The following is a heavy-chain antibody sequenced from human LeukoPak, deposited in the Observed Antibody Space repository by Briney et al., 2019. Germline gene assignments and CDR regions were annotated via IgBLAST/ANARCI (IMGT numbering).Heavy chain of an antibody. CDR3: AKAVDVVVVAATYYFDF. J-gene: IGHJ4*02. CDR1: GFTFSSYW. CDR2: IGGAGGST. V-gene: IGHV3-23*01. D-gene: IGHD2-15*01. Sequence: GGSLRLSCAASGFTFSSYWMNWARQTPGKGLEWVSAIGGAGGSTYYANSVKGRFTISRDNSKNTLYLQMDSLRAEDTAVYYCAKAVDVVVVAATYYFDFWGQGSLVTVAS.